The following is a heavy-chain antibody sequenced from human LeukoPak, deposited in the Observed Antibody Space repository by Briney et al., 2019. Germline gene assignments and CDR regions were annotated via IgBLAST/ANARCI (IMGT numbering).Heavy chain of an antibody. J-gene: IGHJ4*02. CDR3: ARGGTRGYSPVDY. CDR1: GFTFSSFW. V-gene: IGHV3-7*03. Sequence: GGSLRLSCAASGFTFSSFWMNWVRQAPGKGLEWVANIKQDGSERNYVDSVKGRSTISRDNAKNSLFLQMNSLRVEDTAVYYCARGGTRGYSPVDYWGQGTLVTVSS. CDR2: IKQDGSER. D-gene: IGHD5-18*01.